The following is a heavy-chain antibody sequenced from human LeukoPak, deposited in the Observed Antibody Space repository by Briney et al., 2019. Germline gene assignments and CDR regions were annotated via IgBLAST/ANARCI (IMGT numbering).Heavy chain of an antibody. CDR3: ARGQAYDFWSGYPSPYYYMDV. D-gene: IGHD3-3*01. V-gene: IGHV4-34*01. CDR1: GGSFSGYY. CDR2: INHSGST. J-gene: IGHJ6*03. Sequence: SETLFLTCAVYGGSFSGYYWSWIRQPPGKGLEWIGEINHSGSTNYNPSLKSRVTISVDTSKNQFSLKLSSVTAADTAVYYCARGQAYDFWSGYPSPYYYMDVWGKGTTVTVSS.